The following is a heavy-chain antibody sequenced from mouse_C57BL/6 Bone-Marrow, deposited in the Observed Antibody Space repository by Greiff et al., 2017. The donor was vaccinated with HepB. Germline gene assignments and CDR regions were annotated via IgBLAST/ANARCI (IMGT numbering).Heavy chain of an antibody. Sequence: EVQVVESGGGLVQPGGSLSLSCAASGFTFTDYYMSWVRQPPGKALEWLGFIRNKANGYTTEYSASVKGRFTISRDNSQSILYLQMNALRAEDSATYYCARSLYYGSRNWYFDVWGTGTTVTVSS. D-gene: IGHD1-1*01. CDR2: IRNKANGYTT. V-gene: IGHV7-3*01. CDR1: GFTFTDYY. J-gene: IGHJ1*03. CDR3: ARSLYYGSRNWYFDV.